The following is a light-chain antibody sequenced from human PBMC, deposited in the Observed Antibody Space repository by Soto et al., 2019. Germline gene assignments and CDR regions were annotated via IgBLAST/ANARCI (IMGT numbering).Light chain of an antibody. V-gene: IGKV3-20*01. J-gene: IGKJ4*01. Sequence: ENVLTQSPGTLSLSPGGRATLPCRARQRVRSSYLAWYQQRPGQAPRLLIFGASFRATGIPDRFSGSGSGTDFTLTISRLEPEDFAVYYCQHYGSPLTFGGGTKVEIK. CDR2: GAS. CDR1: QRVRSSY. CDR3: QHYGSPLT.